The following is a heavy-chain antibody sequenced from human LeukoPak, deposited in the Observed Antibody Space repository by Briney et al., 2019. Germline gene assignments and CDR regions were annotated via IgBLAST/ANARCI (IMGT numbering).Heavy chain of an antibody. V-gene: IGHV1-46*01. CDR1: GYTFTSYY. CDR2: INPSGGST. Sequence: APVKVSCKASGYTFTSYYMHWVRQAPGQGLEWMGIINPSGGSTSYAQKFQGRVTMTRDTSTSTVYMELSSLRSEDTAVYYCARGFMITFGGVIVMSYFDYWGQGTLVTVSS. J-gene: IGHJ4*02. D-gene: IGHD3-16*02. CDR3: ARGFMITFGGVIVMSYFDY.